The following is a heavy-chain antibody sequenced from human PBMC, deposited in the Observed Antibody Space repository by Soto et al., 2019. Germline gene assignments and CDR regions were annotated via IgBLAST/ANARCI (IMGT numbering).Heavy chain of an antibody. CDR2: INAGGGGT. J-gene: IGHJ4*02. Sequence: ASVKGSCKGSGYSFTRYAIHWVRQAPGQSLEWMGWINAGGGGTKYSQKLQGRVTITRDTSATTAYLDLSSLRYEDTAVYYCAREKGAAGTFDFWGQGTLVTVS. CDR1: GYSFTRYA. D-gene: IGHD6-13*01. V-gene: IGHV1-3*01. CDR3: AREKGAAGTFDF.